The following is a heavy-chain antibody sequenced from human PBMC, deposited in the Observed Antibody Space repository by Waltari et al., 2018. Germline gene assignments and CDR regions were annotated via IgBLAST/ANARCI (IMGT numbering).Heavy chain of an antibody. Sequence: QLQLQESGPGLVKPSETLSLTCTVSGGSISSSSYYWGWIRQPPGKGLEWIGSIYYSVVTHYNPSLKSRFTISVDTSKNQFSLKLSSVTAADTAVYYCARIKGPDPEGPNWFDPWGQGTLVTVSS. CDR3: ARIKGPDPEGPNWFDP. V-gene: IGHV4-39*07. J-gene: IGHJ5*02. CDR1: GGSISSSSYY. CDR2: IYYSVVT.